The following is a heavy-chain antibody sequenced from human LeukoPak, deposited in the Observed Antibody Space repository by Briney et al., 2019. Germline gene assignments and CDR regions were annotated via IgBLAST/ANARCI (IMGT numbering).Heavy chain of an antibody. Sequence: PGGSLRLSCATSGFIFYTYGMHWVRQAPGKGLEWVAHISYDGSIKYYADSVKGRFTISRDNSKNTLYLQMNSLRAEDTAVYYCAPPPRAAAGTLGYWGQGTLVTVSS. CDR1: GFIFYTYG. CDR3: APPPRAAAGTLGY. V-gene: IGHV3-30*03. CDR2: ISYDGSIK. D-gene: IGHD6-13*01. J-gene: IGHJ4*02.